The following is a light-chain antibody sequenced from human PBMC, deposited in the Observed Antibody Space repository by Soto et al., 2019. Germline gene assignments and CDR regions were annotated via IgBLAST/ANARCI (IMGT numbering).Light chain of an antibody. V-gene: IGKV3D-20*02. CDR2: GAS. CDR1: QSVSNNY. J-gene: IGKJ4*01. Sequence: EIVLTQSPCTLSLSPGERATLSCRASQSVSNNYLAWYQQKPGQAPRLLIYGASNRATGVPDRFSGSGSGTDFTLTINSLEPEDFAVYYCQQRSNWRVTFGGGTKVDIK. CDR3: QQRSNWRVT.